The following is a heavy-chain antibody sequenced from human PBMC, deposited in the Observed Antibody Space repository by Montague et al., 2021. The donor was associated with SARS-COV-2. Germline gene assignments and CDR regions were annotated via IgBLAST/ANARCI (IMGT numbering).Heavy chain of an antibody. CDR3: ARRPSSGWSFDY. CDR1: AGSINNHY. CDR2: VNFSGTA. Sequence: SETLSLTCTVSAGSINNHYWSWIRQTPGKELEWIAYVNFSGTASYNPSLKSRVTISVDTSRNQFSLQLTSVTAADTAVYYCARRPSSGWSFDYWGQGTQVTVSS. D-gene: IGHD6-19*01. V-gene: IGHV4-59*08. J-gene: IGHJ4*02.